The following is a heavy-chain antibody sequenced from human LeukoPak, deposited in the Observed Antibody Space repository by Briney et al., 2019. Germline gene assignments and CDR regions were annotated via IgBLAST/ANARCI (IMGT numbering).Heavy chain of an antibody. CDR2: ISSSDGST. J-gene: IGHJ5*01. CDR3: AQDGTTTRYNWFDS. Sequence: GGSLRLSCAASGFTFSSYAMNWVRQAPGKGLEWVSTISSSDGSTYYADSVKGRFTISRDNSKNTLYLQMNSLRAEDTAIYYCAQDGTTTRYNWFDSWGQGTLVTVSS. CDR1: GFTFSSYA. D-gene: IGHD1-7*01. V-gene: IGHV3-23*01.